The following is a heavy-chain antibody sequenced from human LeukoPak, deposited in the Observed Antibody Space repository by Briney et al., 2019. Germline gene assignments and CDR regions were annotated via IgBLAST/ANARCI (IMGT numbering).Heavy chain of an antibody. J-gene: IGHJ4*02. CDR1: GCTFSNYW. D-gene: IGHD2-15*01. CDR3: AREDRSCYYH. V-gene: IGHV3-7*03. Sequence: GGSLRLSCVASGCTFSNYWMAWLRQAPGKGLEWVASIKQDGGETFYVDSVRGRFSISRDNAKNSLYLQMNSLRADDTAVYYCAREDRSCYYHWGQGTLVTVSS. CDR2: IKQDGGET.